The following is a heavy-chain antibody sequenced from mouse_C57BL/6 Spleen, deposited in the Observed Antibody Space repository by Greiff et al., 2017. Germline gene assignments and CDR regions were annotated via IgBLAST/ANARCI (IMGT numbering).Heavy chain of an antibody. J-gene: IGHJ1*03. CDR1: GYTFTDYE. Sequence: QVQLKQSGAELVRPGASVTLSCKASGYTFTDYEMHWVKQTPVHGLEWIGAIDPETGGTAYNQKFKGKAILTADKSSSTAYMELRSLTSEDSAVYYCTRDYGSSPYWYFEVWGTGTTVTVSS. D-gene: IGHD1-1*01. V-gene: IGHV1-15*01. CDR2: IDPETGGT. CDR3: TRDYGSSPYWYFEV.